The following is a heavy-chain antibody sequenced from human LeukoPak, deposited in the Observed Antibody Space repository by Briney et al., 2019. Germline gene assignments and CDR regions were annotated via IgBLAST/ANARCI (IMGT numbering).Heavy chain of an antibody. V-gene: IGHV3-23*01. CDR2: ISGSGGST. J-gene: IGHJ3*02. CDR3: RKVYYYGSGSYYNDAFDI. Sequence: PGGSLRLSCAASGFTFSSNAMSWVRQAPGKGLEWVSAISGSGGSTYYADSVKGRFTISRDNPINTLYLQMNSLRAEDTDVYYCRKVYYYGSGSYYNDAFDIWGQGTMVTVSS. D-gene: IGHD3-10*01. CDR1: GFTFSSNA.